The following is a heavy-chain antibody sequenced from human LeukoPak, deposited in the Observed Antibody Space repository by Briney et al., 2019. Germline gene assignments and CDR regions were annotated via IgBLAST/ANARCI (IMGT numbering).Heavy chain of an antibody. J-gene: IGHJ4*02. V-gene: IGHV3-48*02. CDR1: GFTFSSYA. D-gene: IGHD2-8*01. Sequence: GGSLRLSCEASGFTFSSYAMNWVRQAPGKGLEWVSYISSSGSTVYYADSVKGRLTISRDNAEKSLYVQMNSLRDEDTAVYYCARDRGVRDLDHWGQGTLVTVSS. CDR3: ARDRGVRDLDH. CDR2: ISSSGSTV.